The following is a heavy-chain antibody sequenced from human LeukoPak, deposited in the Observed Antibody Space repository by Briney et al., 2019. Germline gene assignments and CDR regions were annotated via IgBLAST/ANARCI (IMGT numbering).Heavy chain of an antibody. CDR3: ATEVRSSWNVYDPFDI. CDR1: GFTFSSYT. V-gene: IGHV3-21*01. D-gene: IGHD6-13*01. CDR2: ISQTGSYI. J-gene: IGHJ3*02. Sequence: PGGSLRLSCAASGFTFSSYTMNWVRQAPGKGLEWVASISQTGSYIYYADSLKGRFTISRDNARNSLYLQMNSLRAEDTAVYYCATEVRSSWNVYDPFDIWGQGTMVTVSS.